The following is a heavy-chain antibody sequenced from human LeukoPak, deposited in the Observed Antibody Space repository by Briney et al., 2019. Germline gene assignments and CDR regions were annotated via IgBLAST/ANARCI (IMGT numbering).Heavy chain of an antibody. CDR2: ISGSGGNT. D-gene: IGHD2-15*01. CDR1: GFTFSSYS. J-gene: IGHJ4*02. Sequence: GGSLRLSCAASGFTFSSYSMNWVRQAPGKGLEWVSTISGSGGNTYYADSVKGRFTISRDNSKNTLYLQMNSLRVEDTAVYYCARGGSPRGFLGYWGQGTLVTVSS. CDR3: ARGGSPRGFLGY. V-gene: IGHV3-23*01.